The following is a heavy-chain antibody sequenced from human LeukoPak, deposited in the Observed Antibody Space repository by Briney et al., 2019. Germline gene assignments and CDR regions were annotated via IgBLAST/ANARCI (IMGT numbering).Heavy chain of an antibody. CDR1: GFTFSSYG. V-gene: IGHV3-33*01. CDR3: ARGEMPFDI. J-gene: IGHJ3*02. D-gene: IGHD5-24*01. Sequence: PGGSLRLSCAASGFTFSSYGMHWVHQAPGKGLEWVAVIWYDGSNKYYADSVKGRFTISRDNSKNTLYLQMNSLRAEDTAVYYCARGEMPFDIWGQGTMVTVSS. CDR2: IWYDGSNK.